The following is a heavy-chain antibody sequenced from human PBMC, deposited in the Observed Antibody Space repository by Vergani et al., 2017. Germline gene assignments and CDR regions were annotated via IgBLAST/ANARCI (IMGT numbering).Heavy chain of an antibody. CDR3: ARGSGYCSSTSCYIFYY. D-gene: IGHD2-2*02. CDR1: GGTFSSYA. CDR2: IIPIFGTA. J-gene: IGHJ4*02. Sequence: QVQLVQSGAEVKKPGSSVKVSCKASGGTFSSYAISWVRQAPGQGLEWMGGIIPIFGTANYAQKFQGRVTITADESTSTAYMELSSLRSEDTAVYYCARGSGYCSSTSCYIFYYWGQGTLVTVSS. V-gene: IGHV1-69*01.